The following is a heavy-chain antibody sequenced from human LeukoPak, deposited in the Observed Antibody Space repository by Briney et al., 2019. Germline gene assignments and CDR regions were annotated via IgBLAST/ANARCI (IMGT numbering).Heavy chain of an antibody. J-gene: IGHJ6*02. CDR3: AREAPYYYYGMDV. Sequence: GRSLRLSCAASGFTFSSYAMHWVRQAPGKGLEWVAVISYDGSNKHYADSVKGRFTISRDNSRNTLYLQMNSLRAEDTAVYYCAREAPYYYYGMDVWGQGTTVTVSS. V-gene: IGHV3-30-3*01. CDR2: ISYDGSNK. CDR1: GFTFSSYA.